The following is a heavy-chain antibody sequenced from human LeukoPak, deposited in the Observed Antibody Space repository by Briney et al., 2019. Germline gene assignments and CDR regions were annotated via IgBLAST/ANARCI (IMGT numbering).Heavy chain of an antibody. CDR1: GFTFSDYE. V-gene: IGHV3-48*03. CDR3: ANTHPAY. CDR2: ISTRGSTI. J-gene: IGHJ4*02. D-gene: IGHD2-2*02. Sequence: PGGSLRLSCAASGFTFSDYEMNWVRQAPGKGLEWVSYISTRGSTIYYADSVKGRFTISRDNSKNTLYLQMNSLRAEDTAVYYRANTHPAYWGQGTLVTVSS.